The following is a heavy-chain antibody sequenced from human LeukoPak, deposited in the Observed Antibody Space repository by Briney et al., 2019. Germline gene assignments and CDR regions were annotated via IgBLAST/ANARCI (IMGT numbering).Heavy chain of an antibody. Sequence: GGSLRLSCVASGFTFSSYAMHWVRQAPGKGLEWVAVISYDGSNKYYADSVKGRFTISRDNSKNTLYLQMNSLRAEDTAVYYCAKAGGTSYYDSSGYRHPFDYWGQGTLVTVSS. J-gene: IGHJ4*02. CDR3: AKAGGTSYYDSSGYRHPFDY. CDR2: ISYDGSNK. CDR1: GFTFSSYA. D-gene: IGHD3-22*01. V-gene: IGHV3-30*04.